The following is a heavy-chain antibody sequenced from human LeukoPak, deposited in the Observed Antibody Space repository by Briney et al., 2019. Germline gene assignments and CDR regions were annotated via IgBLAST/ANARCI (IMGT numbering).Heavy chain of an antibody. D-gene: IGHD4-17*01. CDR3: ARGARDYEAFDI. V-gene: IGHV3-33*01. CDR2: IWYDGSNK. CDR1: GFTFSSYG. J-gene: IGHJ3*02. Sequence: GGSLRLSCAASGFTFSSYGMPWVRQAPGKGLEWVAVIWYDGSNKYYADSVKGRFTISRDNSKNTLYLQMNSLRAEDTAVYYCARGARDYEAFDIWGQGTMVTVSS.